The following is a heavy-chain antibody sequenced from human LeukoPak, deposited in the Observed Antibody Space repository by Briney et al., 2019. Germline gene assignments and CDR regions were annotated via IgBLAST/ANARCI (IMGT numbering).Heavy chain of an antibody. CDR3: ARDPTTVVTLPYYFDF. CDR2: IYYSGDT. Sequence: SETLSLTCTVSGGSISSSSYYWGWIRQPPGKGLEWIGSIYYSGDTYYNPSLKSRRVTISVDTSKNQFSLRLSSVTAADTAVYYCARDPTTVVTLPYYFDFWGQGTLVTVSS. D-gene: IGHD4-23*01. CDR1: GGSISSSSYY. J-gene: IGHJ4*02. V-gene: IGHV4-39*02.